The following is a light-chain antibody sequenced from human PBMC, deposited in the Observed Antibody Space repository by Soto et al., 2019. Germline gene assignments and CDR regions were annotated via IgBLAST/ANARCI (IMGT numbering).Light chain of an antibody. Sequence: IVMTQSADSLAVSLCERATIICKSMQILLYSSNNKNYLAWYQQKPGQSPKLLIYWASFRESGVPDRFSGSGSGTDFTLTISNLQAEDVAVYYCHQYLTNSWTFGQGTRWIS. CDR1: QILLYSSNNKNY. J-gene: IGKJ1*01. CDR3: HQYLTNSWT. V-gene: IGKV4-1*01. CDR2: WAS.